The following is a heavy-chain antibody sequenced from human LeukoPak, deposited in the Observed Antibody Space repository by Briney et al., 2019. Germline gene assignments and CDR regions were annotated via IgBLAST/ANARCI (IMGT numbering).Heavy chain of an antibody. CDR1: GFTFDDYA. V-gene: IGHV3-43D*03. CDR2: ISWDGGST. Sequence: GGSLRLSCAASGFTFDDYAMHWVRQAPGKGLEWVSLISWDGGSTYYADSVKGRFTISRDNSKNSLYLQMNSLRAEDTALYYCAKDMGAKWELPRIYYYYMDVWGKGTTVTVSS. J-gene: IGHJ6*03. CDR3: AKDMGAKWELPRIYYYYMDV. D-gene: IGHD1-26*01.